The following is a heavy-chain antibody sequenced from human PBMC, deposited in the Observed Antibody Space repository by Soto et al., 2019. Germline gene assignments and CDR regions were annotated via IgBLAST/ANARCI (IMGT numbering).Heavy chain of an antibody. CDR2: IYSGGST. CDR3: ARSGYSYGDDAFDI. Sequence: PVGSLRLSCVASGFTVSSNYMNWVRQAPGKGLEWVSIIYSGGSTNYADSVKGRFTISRDNSKNTLYLQMNSLRAEDTAVYYCARSGYSYGDDAFDIWGQGTMVTVSS. D-gene: IGHD5-18*01. V-gene: IGHV3-66*01. J-gene: IGHJ3*02. CDR1: GFTVSSNY.